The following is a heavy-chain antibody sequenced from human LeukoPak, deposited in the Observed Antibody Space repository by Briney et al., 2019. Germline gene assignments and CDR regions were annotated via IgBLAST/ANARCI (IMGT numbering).Heavy chain of an antibody. D-gene: IGHD3-22*01. CDR1: GYTFTGYY. V-gene: IGHV1-2*02. CDR2: INPNSGGT. CDR3: ARDLVDYYDSSGPDAFDI. Sequence: ASVKVSCKASGYTFTGYYIHWVRQAPGQGLEWMGWINPNSGGTNYAQKFQGRVTMTRDTSISTAYMELSSLRSEDTAVYYCARDLVDYYDSSGPDAFDIWGQGTMVTVSS. J-gene: IGHJ3*02.